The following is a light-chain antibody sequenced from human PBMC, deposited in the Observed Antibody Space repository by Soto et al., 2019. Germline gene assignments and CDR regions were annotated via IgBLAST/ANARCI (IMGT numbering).Light chain of an antibody. CDR1: QSMSNW. V-gene: IGKV1-5*01. Sequence: QLTQSPSSLSASVGDRVTITCRASQSMSNWLAWYHQKPGTAAKLLIYHASTLESGVPSRFSGSGSGTEFTLTISGLQPDDFATYYCQQYMRYSFGQGTKVDIK. CDR3: QQYMRYS. CDR2: HAS. J-gene: IGKJ1*01.